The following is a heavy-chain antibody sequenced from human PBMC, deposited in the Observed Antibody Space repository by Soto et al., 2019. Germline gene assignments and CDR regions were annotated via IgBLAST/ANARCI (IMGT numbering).Heavy chain of an antibody. J-gene: IGHJ4*02. V-gene: IGHV3-7*01. CDR1: GFTFINYW. D-gene: IGHD3-22*01. CDR3: ARDLSHYYDSSGYYPSVFFDY. CDR2: IKQDGSET. Sequence: GGSLRLSCASSGFTFINYWMILVRQAPGKGLEWVAKIKQDGSETYYVDSVKGRFTISRDNAKNSLYLQMNSLRDEDTAVYYCARDLSHYYDSSGYYPSVFFDYWGQGTLVTVSS.